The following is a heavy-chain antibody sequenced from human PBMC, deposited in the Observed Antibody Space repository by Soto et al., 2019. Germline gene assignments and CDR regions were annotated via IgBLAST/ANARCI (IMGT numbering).Heavy chain of an antibody. J-gene: IGHJ4*02. CDR3: AKLGGDRWHFPY. V-gene: IGHV3-23*01. Sequence: GGSLRLSCVASGFTFSDFAMSWVRQAPGKGLEWVSSISGSGDTIYYTDSVKGRFTISRDNSNNTLYLQMHSLRADDTAEYFWAKLGGDRWHFPYWGQEPLVPFPS. CDR2: ISGSGDTI. D-gene: IGHD3-16*01. CDR1: GFTFSDFA.